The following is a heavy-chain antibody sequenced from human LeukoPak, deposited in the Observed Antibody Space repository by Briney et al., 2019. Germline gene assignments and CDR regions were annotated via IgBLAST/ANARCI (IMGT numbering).Heavy chain of an antibody. CDR3: ARAIVARGYCSSTSCYSRVGAFDI. D-gene: IGHD2-2*01. CDR1: GVSISSSSYY. Sequence: PSETLSLTCTVSGVSISSSSYYWGWIRQPPGKGLEWIGSIYYSGSTYYNPSLKSRVTISVDTSKNQFSLKLSSVTAADTAVYYCARAIVARGYCSSTSCYSRVGAFDIWGQGTMVTVSS. CDR2: IYYSGST. J-gene: IGHJ3*02. V-gene: IGHV4-39*07.